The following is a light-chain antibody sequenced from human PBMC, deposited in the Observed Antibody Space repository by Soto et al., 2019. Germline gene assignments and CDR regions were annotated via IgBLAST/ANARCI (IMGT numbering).Light chain of an antibody. CDR1: SNEVGGYNP. V-gene: IGLV2-14*01. J-gene: IGLJ1*01. CDR3: SSNTRSSSYV. Sequence: QSALTQPASVSGSPGQSITISCTGTSNEVGGYNPFPRHSDCPCKATRLTFYEVSNRPSGLSHRFSGSKYDNTASLTLSGVQAEDEADYYSSSNTRSSSYVLGTGAKVP. CDR2: EVS.